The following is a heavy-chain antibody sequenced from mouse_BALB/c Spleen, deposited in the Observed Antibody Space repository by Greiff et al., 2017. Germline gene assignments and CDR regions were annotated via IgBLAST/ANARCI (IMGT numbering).Heavy chain of an antibody. CDR1: GFSLTDYG. CDR2: IWGGGST. D-gene: IGHD2-10*02. Sequence: VMLVESGPGLVEPSQSLSITCTVSGFSLTDYGVSWVRQPPGKGLEWLGVIWGGGSTYYNSALKSRLSISKDNSKSQVFLKMNSLQTADTAMYYCAKQKYGNSFAYGGQGTRVTVSA. CDR3: AKQKYGNSFAY. J-gene: IGHJ3*01. V-gene: IGHV2-6-5*01.